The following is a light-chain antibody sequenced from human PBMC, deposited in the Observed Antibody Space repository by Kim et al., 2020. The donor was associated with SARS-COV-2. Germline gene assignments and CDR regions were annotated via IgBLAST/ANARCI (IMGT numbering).Light chain of an antibody. CDR3: QAWDSSTVV. V-gene: IGLV3-1*01. Sequence: SYELTQPPSVSVSPGQTASITCSGDKLGDNYACWYQLKPGQSPVLVIYQDSKRPSGIPERFSGSNSGNTATLTISGTQAMDEADYYCQAWDSSTVVFGGGTQLTVL. CDR1: KLGDNY. J-gene: IGLJ2*01. CDR2: QDS.